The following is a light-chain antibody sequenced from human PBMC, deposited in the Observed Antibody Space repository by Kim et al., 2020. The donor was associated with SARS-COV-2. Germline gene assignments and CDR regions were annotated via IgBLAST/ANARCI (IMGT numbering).Light chain of an antibody. J-gene: IGLJ3*02. CDR1: SLRSYY. Sequence: ALGQTVRIKCQGDSLRSYYASWYKQKPGQAPVLVIYGKNNRPSGIPDRFSGSSSGNTASLTITGAQAEDEADYYCNSRDSSGNLLVFGGGTKVTVL. CDR2: GKN. V-gene: IGLV3-19*01. CDR3: NSRDSSGNLLV.